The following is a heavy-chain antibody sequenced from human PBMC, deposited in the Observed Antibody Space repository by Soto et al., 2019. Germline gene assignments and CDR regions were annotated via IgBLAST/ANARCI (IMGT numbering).Heavy chain of an antibody. CDR2: ISSTTNYI. V-gene: IGHV3-21*06. CDR3: TWQTEHLHSNFEY. J-gene: IGHJ4*01. Sequence: GGSLRLSCAASGFTFTRYSMNWVRQAPGKGLEWVSSISSTTNYIYYGDSMKGRFTISRDNAKNSLYLEMNSLRAEDTAVYYCTWQTEHLHSNFEYWGQGTLVTVS. CDR1: GFTFTRYS. D-gene: IGHD5-12*01.